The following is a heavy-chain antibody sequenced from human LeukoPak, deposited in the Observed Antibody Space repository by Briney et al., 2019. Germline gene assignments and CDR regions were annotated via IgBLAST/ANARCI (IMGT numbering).Heavy chain of an antibody. V-gene: IGHV3-13*01. CDR1: GFTFSSYD. CDR3: ARGREGEYYYDSSGYSPFDY. CDR2: IGTAGDT. Sequence: GGSLRLSCAASGFTFSSYDMHWVRQATGKGLERVSAIGTAGDTYYPGSVKGRFTISRENAKNSLYLQMNSLRAEDTAVYYCARGREGEYYYDSSGYSPFDYWGQGTLVTVSS. J-gene: IGHJ4*02. D-gene: IGHD3-22*01.